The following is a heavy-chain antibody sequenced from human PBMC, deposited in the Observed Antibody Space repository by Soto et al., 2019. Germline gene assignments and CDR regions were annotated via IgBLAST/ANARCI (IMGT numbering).Heavy chain of an antibody. V-gene: IGHV2-70*04. J-gene: IGHJ4*02. CDR1: GFSLSTNGMR. CDR2: IDWDDDK. D-gene: IGHD6-19*01. CDR3: ARGTSSGWPTFDY. Sequence: SGPTLVNPTQPLTLTCTFSGFSLSTNGMRVNWIRQPPGQALEWLARIDWDDDKFYSTSLKTRLTISKDTSKNQVVLTMTNMDPVDTATYYCARGTSSGWPTFDYWGQGALVTVSA.